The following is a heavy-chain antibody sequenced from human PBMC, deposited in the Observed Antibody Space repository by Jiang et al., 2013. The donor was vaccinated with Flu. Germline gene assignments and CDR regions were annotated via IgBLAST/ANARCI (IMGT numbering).Heavy chain of an antibody. CDR1: GGSISHYY. J-gene: IGHJ5*02. V-gene: IGHV4-4*07. CDR2: IYVSGNT. CDR3: ARADGRYQGRFDL. Sequence: LLKPSETLSLTCSVSGGSISHYYWHWIRQPAGKRMEWIGRIYVSGNTNYNPSLESRITMSVDTSQNQFSLRLTSVTAADTAIYYCARADGRYQGRFDLWGQGTLVTVSS. D-gene: IGHD1-26*01.